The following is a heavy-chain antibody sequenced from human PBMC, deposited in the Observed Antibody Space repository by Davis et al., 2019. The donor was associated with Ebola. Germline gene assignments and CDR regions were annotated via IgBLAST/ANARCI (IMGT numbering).Heavy chain of an antibody. CDR3: ARDGIEPAVAGFLYYYYMDV. Sequence: GESLKISCAASGFTFSSYGMHWVRQAPGKGLEWVAVIWYDGSNKYYADSVKGRFTISRDNSKNTLYLQMNSLRAEDTAVYYCARDGIEPAVAGFLYYYYMDVWGKGTTVTVSS. D-gene: IGHD6-19*01. CDR2: IWYDGSNK. V-gene: IGHV3-33*08. J-gene: IGHJ6*03. CDR1: GFTFSSYG.